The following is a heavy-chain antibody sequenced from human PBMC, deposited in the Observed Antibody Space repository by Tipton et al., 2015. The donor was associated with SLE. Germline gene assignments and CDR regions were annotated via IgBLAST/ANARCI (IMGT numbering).Heavy chain of an antibody. J-gene: IGHJ4*02. CDR2: IYYSGST. V-gene: IGHV4-39*07. CDR1: GGSISSSSYY. CDR3: ARVSYYGSGSYYPLDY. Sequence: TLSLTCTVSGGSISSSSYYWGWFRQPPGKGLEWIGSIYYSGSTNYNPPLKSRVTISVDTSKNQFSLKLSSVTAADTAVYYCARVSYYGSGSYYPLDYWGQGTLVTVSS. D-gene: IGHD3-10*01.